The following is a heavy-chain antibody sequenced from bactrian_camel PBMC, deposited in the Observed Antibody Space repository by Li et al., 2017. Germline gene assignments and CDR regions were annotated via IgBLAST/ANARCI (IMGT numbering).Heavy chain of an antibody. D-gene: IGHD2*01. CDR2: IATGSGNT. CDR3: AARGPYCYTKLSVRDFTY. CDR1: GYTYNRNC. Sequence: DVQLVESGGGSVQAGGSLRLSCAASGYTYNRNCMAWFRQAPGKEREGVARIATGSGNTYYADSVKGRFAISADNAENTVYLQMNSLKPEDTAMYYCAARGPYCYTKLSVRDFTYWGQGTQVTVS. J-gene: IGHJ6*01. V-gene: IGHV3S40*01.